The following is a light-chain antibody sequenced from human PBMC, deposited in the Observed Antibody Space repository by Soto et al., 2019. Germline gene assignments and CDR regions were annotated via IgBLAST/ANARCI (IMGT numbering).Light chain of an antibody. CDR3: SSYTSTNSWV. CDR2: DVS. CDR1: SSDVGGYNY. J-gene: IGLJ3*02. Sequence: QSALTQSASVSGSPGQSITISCTGTSSDVGGYNYVSWYQQHPGKAPKLIIYDVSNRPSGASTRFSGSKSGNTASLTISGLQAEDEADYSCSSYTSTNSWVFGGGTKLTVL. V-gene: IGLV2-14*01.